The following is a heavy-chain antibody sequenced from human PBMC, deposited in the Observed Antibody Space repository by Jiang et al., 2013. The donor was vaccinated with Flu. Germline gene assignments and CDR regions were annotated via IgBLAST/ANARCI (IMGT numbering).Heavy chain of an antibody. CDR2: IHYSGST. D-gene: IGHD1-14*01. CDR1: GGSINSYF. J-gene: IGHJ6*02. CDR3: ARLRKETRTGLAFYYHGLDV. V-gene: IGHV4-59*01. Sequence: GLVKPSETLSLTCTVSGGSINSYFWGWIRQPPGKGLEWIGYIHYSGSTNYNPSLKSRVTISVDTSKNQFSLKLTSVTAADAAVYYCARLRKETRTGLAFYYHGLDVWGRGTTVTVSS.